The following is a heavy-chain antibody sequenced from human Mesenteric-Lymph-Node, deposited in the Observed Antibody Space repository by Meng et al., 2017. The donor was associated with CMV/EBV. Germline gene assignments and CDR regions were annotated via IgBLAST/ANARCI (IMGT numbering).Heavy chain of an antibody. J-gene: IGHJ4*02. Sequence: GESLKISCAASGFTFSTYWMRWVRQAPGMGLEWVSTISGSGSSTYYADSVKGRFTISRDNSKNTLYLQVNSLRAEDTAVYYCAKDQGYSYGYYFDYWGQGTVVTVSS. V-gene: IGHV3-23*01. D-gene: IGHD5-18*01. CDR1: GFTFSTYW. CDR2: ISGSGSST. CDR3: AKDQGYSYGYYFDY.